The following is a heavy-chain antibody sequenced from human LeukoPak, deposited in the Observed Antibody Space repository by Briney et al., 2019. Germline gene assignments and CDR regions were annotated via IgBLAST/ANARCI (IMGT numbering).Heavy chain of an antibody. D-gene: IGHD6-19*01. CDR3: ARGYSGWHNFLDY. CDR1: GFTFSSYS. V-gene: IGHV3-21*01. CDR2: ISSSSSYI. J-gene: IGHJ4*02. Sequence: GGSLRLSCAASGFTFSSYSMNWVRQAPGKGLEWVSSISSSSSYIYYADSVKGRFTISRDNAKNSLYLQMNSLRAEDTAVYYCARGYSGWHNFLDYWGQGTLVTVSS.